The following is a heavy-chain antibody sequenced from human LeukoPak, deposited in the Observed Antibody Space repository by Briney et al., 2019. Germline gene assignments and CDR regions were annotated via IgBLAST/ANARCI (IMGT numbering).Heavy chain of an antibody. CDR2: IYASGST. V-gene: IGHV4-61*02. CDR1: GGSISSGSYY. CDR3: ARDPPENWNGDAFDI. J-gene: IGHJ3*02. D-gene: IGHD1-1*01. Sequence: SGTLSLTCTVSGGSISSGSYYWTWIRQPAGKGLEWIGRIYASGSTNYNPSLKSRVTISIDTSKNQFSLKLTSVTAADTALYYCARDPPENWNGDAFDIWGQGTMVTVSS.